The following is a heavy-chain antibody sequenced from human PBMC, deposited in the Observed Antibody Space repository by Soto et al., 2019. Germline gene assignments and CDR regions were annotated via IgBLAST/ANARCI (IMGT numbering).Heavy chain of an antibody. J-gene: IGHJ5*02. CDR1: GGSFSGYY. CDR3: ARGAQSVPAAYSDWFDP. V-gene: IGHV4-34*01. Sequence: SETLSLTCAVYGGSFSGYYWSWIRQPPGKGLEWIGEINHSGSTNYNPSLKSRVTISVDTSKNQFSLKLSSVTAADTAVYYCARGAQSVPAAYSDWFDPWGQGPLVTVSS. D-gene: IGHD2-2*01. CDR2: INHSGST.